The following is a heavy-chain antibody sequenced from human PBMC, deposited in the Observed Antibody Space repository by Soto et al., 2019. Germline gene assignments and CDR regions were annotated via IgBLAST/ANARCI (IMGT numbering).Heavy chain of an antibody. Sequence: GGSLRLSCAASGFTFRSYAISWVRQAPGKGLEWVSAISGSGGSTYYADSVKGRFTISRDNSKNTLYLQMNSLRAEDTAVYYCAEDEREYSSSSRFDPWGQGTLVTVSS. V-gene: IGHV3-23*01. D-gene: IGHD6-6*01. CDR3: AEDEREYSSSSRFDP. CDR1: GFTFRSYA. J-gene: IGHJ5*02. CDR2: ISGSGGST.